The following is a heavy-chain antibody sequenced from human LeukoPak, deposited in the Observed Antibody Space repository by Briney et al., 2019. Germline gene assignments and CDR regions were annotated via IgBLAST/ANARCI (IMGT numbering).Heavy chain of an antibody. V-gene: IGHV3-23*01. CDR1: GFTFSSYA. Sequence: GGSLRLSCAASGFTFSSYAMSWVRQAPGKGLEWVSAISGSGGSTYYADSVKGRFTISRDNSENTLYLQMNSLRAEDTAVYYCAKQNGWTVRGVITPSPFDYWGQGTLVTVSS. CDR2: ISGSGGST. CDR3: AKQNGWTVRGVITPSPFDY. D-gene: IGHD3-10*01. J-gene: IGHJ4*02.